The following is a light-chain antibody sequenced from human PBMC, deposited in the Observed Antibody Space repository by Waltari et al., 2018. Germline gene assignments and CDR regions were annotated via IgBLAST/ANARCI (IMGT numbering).Light chain of an antibody. CDR3: SSYTSSITYV. CDR2: EVG. Sequence: QSALTQPASVSGSPGQSITISCTGSSSDVGGYNYVSWYQQHPDRAPKLLIYEVGSRPPGGSDRFSGAKSGNTASLTSSGLQAEDEADYYCSSYTSSITYVFGVGTKVTVL. V-gene: IGLV2-14*01. CDR1: SSDVGGYNY. J-gene: IGLJ1*01.